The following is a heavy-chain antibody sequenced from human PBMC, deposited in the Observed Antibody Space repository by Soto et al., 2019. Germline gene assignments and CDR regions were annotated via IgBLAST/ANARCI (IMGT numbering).Heavy chain of an antibody. CDR2: ISWDGGST. J-gene: IGHJ6*02. V-gene: IGHV3-43*01. CDR3: AKETSEGYYYYGMDV. CDR1: GFTFDDYT. Sequence: GGSLRLSCAASGFTFDDYTMHWVRQAPGKGLEWVSLISWDGGSTYYADSVKGRFTISRDNSKNSLYLQMNSLRTEDTALYYCAKETSEGYYYYGMDVWGQGTTVTVSS.